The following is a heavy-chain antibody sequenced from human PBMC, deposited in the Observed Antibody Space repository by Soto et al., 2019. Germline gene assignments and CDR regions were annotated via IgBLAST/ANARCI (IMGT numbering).Heavy chain of an antibody. D-gene: IGHD6-19*01. CDR3: ARDNSGWTNWFDP. CDR1: GLKFGDHG. CDR2: ISSDGTTE. J-gene: IGHJ5*02. V-gene: IGHV3-30-3*01. Sequence: VGFHRLPYAASGLKFGDHGVRWIRQDKGKGLEWVALISSDGTTEYCADSVKGRFTMSRDNSKNTLYLQMNSLRGEDTAVYYCARDNSGWTNWFDPWGQGTLVTVSS.